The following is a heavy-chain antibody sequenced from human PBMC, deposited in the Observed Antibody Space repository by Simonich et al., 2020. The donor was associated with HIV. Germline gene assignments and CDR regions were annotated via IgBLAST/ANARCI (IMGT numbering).Heavy chain of an antibody. CDR1: GFTFSSYS. D-gene: IGHD2-15*01. V-gene: IGHV3-21*01. CDR2: ISSSSSNI. J-gene: IGHJ6*03. Sequence: EVQLVESGGGLVKPGGSLRLSCAASGFTFSSYSMNWVRQAPGKGREWVSSISSSSSNINYADSVKGRFTISRDNAKNSLYLQMNSLGAEDTAVYYCARDPGASWWANYYYYMDVWGKGTTVTVSS. CDR3: ARDPGASWWANYYYYMDV.